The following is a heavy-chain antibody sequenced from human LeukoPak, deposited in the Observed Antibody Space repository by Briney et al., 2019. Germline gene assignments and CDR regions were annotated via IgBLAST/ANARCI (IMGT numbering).Heavy chain of an antibody. Sequence: GGSLRLSCAASGFTFSSYGMHWVRQAPGKGLEWVAVISYDGSNKYYADSVKGRFTISRDNSKNTLYLQMNSLRAEDTAVYYCAKESVGAVGAYFDYWGQGTLVTVSS. D-gene: IGHD1-26*01. CDR1: GFTFSSYG. V-gene: IGHV3-30*18. CDR3: AKESVGAVGAYFDY. J-gene: IGHJ4*02. CDR2: ISYDGSNK.